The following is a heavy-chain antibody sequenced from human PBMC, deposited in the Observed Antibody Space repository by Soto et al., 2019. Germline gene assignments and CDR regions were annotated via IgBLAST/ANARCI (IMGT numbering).Heavy chain of an antibody. CDR1: GFTFSSYW. CDR2: IDSDGTST. V-gene: IGHV3-74*01. J-gene: IGHJ5*02. Sequence: EVQLVESGGGLVQPWGSLRLSCAGSGFTFSSYWMHWVRQVPGKGLLWVSRIDSDGTSTNYADSVKGRFTIARDNAKNTLYLQMNSLRAEDTGVYYCARVGGYNWFDTWGQGTLVTVSS. CDR3: ARVGGYNWFDT.